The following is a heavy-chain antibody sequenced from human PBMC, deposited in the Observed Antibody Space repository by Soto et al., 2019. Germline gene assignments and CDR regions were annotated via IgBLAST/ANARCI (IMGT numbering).Heavy chain of an antibody. CDR2: ISGSGGST. D-gene: IGHD3-22*01. V-gene: IGHV3-23*01. Sequence: PGGSLRLSCAASGFTFSSYTMSWVRQAPGKGLEWVSAISGSGGSTYYADSVKGRFTISRDNSQNTLYLQMKSLRAEDTAIYYCAKASYDSSGLLLYWGQGTLVTVSS. J-gene: IGHJ4*02. CDR1: GFTFSSYT. CDR3: AKASYDSSGLLLY.